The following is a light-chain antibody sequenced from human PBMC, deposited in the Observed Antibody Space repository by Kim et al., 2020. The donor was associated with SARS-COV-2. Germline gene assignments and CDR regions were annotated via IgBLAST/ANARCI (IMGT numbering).Light chain of an antibody. CDR3: NSRDISGNHLRV. V-gene: IGLV3-19*01. CDR1: SLRSYY. J-gene: IGLJ3*02. Sequence: LGQTVRITCQGDSLRSYYASWYQQKPGQAPILLIYAKNNRPSGIPDRFSGSSSGNTASFTITGAQAEDEADYYCNSRDISGNHLRVFGGGTKLTVL. CDR2: AKN.